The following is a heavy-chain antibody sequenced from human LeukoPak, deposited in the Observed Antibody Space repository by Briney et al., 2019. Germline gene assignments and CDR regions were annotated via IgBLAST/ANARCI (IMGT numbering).Heavy chain of an antibody. Sequence: GRSLRLSCAASGFTFDDYAMHWVRQAPGKGLEWVSGISWNSGSIGYADSVKGRFTISRDNAKNSLYLQMNSLRAEDTALYYCAKTSRSYGLRDYYYYYMDFWGQGTQVTVSS. CDR2: ISWNSGSI. CDR3: AKTSRSYGLRDYYYYYMDF. J-gene: IGHJ6*03. D-gene: IGHD5-18*01. CDR1: GFTFDDYA. V-gene: IGHV3-9*01.